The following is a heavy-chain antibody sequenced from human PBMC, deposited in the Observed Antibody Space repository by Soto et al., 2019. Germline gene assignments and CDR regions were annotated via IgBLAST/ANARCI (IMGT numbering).Heavy chain of an antibody. D-gene: IGHD2-15*01. CDR3: ASSASIYCSGGSCSYYDMDV. Sequence: QVQLVQSGAEVKKPGASVKVSCKASGYTFNSYGISWVRQAPGQGLEWMGWISAYKGNTNYAQKHQGRVTMTTDTYTSTVYMELRSLRSDDTAVYYCASSASIYCSGGSCSYYDMDVWGQGTTVIVSS. J-gene: IGHJ6*02. CDR2: ISAYKGNT. CDR1: GYTFNSYG. V-gene: IGHV1-18*01.